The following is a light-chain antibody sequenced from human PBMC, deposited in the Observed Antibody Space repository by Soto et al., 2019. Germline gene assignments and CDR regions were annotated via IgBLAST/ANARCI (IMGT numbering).Light chain of an antibody. CDR1: SSNIGAGYD. J-gene: IGLJ3*02. V-gene: IGLV1-40*01. CDR2: GNS. Sequence: QSVLTQPPSVSGAPGQRGTISCTGSSSNIGAGYDVHWYQQLPGTAPKLLIYGNSNRPSGVPDRLSGSKSGTSASLAITGLQAEGEADYYCQSYYSSLSGSVFGGGTPLTLL. CDR3: QSYYSSLSGSV.